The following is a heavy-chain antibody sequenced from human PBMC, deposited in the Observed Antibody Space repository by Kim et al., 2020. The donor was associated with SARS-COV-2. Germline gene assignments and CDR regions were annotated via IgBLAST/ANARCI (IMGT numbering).Heavy chain of an antibody. V-gene: IGHV3-23*01. D-gene: IGHD3-10*02. CDR1: GFTFNKYA. CDR2: ISSSSGTT. J-gene: IGHJ5*01. CDR3: VKDSPEWGVSPYYFHS. Sequence: GGSLRLSCAASGFTFNKYAMGWVRQAPGKGLEWISFISSSSGTTFYADSVKGRFSISRDKSKNTLYLQMSSLRADDTAGYFCVKDSPEWGVSPYYFHSWG.